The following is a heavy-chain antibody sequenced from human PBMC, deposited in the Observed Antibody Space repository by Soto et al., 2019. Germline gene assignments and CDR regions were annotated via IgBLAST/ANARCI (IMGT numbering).Heavy chain of an antibody. CDR2: IYHSGST. CDR1: SGSISSSNW. J-gene: IGHJ4*02. Sequence: SETLSLTCAVSSGSISSSNWWSWVRQPPGKGLEWIGEIYHSGSTNYNPSLKSRVTISVDKSKNQFSLKLSSVTAADTAVYYCATREGVRERQQLINWDQGTLVTVSS. D-gene: IGHD6-13*01. CDR3: ATREGVRERQQLIN. V-gene: IGHV4-4*02.